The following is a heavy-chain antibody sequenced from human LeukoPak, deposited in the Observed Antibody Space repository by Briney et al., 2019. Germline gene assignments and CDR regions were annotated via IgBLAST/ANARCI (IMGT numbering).Heavy chain of an antibody. V-gene: IGHV3-23*01. CDR1: GFTFSSYA. CDR3: ARSLYGYQRYYYYYMDV. Sequence: GGSLRLSCAASGFTFSSYAMSWVRQAPGKGLEWVSAISGSGGSTYYADSVKGRFTISRDNSKNTLYLQMNSLRAEDTAVYYCARSLYGYQRYYYYYMDVWGKGTTVTVSS. D-gene: IGHD2-2*01. CDR2: ISGSGGST. J-gene: IGHJ6*03.